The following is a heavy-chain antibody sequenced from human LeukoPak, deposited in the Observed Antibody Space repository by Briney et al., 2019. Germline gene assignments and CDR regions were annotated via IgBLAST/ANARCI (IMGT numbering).Heavy chain of an antibody. V-gene: IGHV4-34*01. CDR3: ARAMPYFYGSIAVPGTIDY. J-gene: IGHJ4*02. CDR1: GETFIHNF. CDR2: INHSGNT. Sequence: PSETLSLTCAVYGETFIHNFWTWIRQPPGKGLEWIGQINHSGNTYYNPSLKSRVTVLVDTSKNQFSLKLTSVTAADTAVYYCARAMPYFYGSIAVPGTIDYWGQGILVTVSS. D-gene: IGHD6-19*01.